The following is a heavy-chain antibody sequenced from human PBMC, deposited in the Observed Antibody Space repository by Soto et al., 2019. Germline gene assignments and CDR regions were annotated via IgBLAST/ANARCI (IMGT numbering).Heavy chain of an antibody. CDR2: INPSGGST. CDR1: GYTFTNYY. Sequence: ASVKVSCKASGYTFTNYYMHWVRQAPGQGLEWMGVINPSGGSTSYPQKFQGRVTMTRDTSTSTVYMELSSLRSEDTAMYYCARDIYNGWYYDYWGQGTLVTVSS. V-gene: IGHV1-46*01. CDR3: ARDIYNGWYYDY. D-gene: IGHD6-19*01. J-gene: IGHJ4*02.